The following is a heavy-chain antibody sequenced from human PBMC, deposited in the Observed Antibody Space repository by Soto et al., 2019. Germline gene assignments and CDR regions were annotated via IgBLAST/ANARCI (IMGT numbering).Heavy chain of an antibody. D-gene: IGHD6-6*01. CDR1: GFTFSDYY. J-gene: IGHJ4*02. V-gene: IGHV3-7*01. CDR2: IKQDGSQK. CDR3: AREKAQTLAALDY. Sequence: VQLVESGGGLVKPGGSLRLSCAASGFTFSDYYMSWIRQAPGKGLEWVANIKQDGSQKYYVDSVKGRFTISRDNSKNSLYLQMNSLRAEDTALYYCAREKAQTLAALDYWGQGTLVTVSS.